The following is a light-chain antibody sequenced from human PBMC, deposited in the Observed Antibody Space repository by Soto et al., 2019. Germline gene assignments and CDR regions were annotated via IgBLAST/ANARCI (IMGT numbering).Light chain of an antibody. J-gene: IGKJ3*01. CDR1: QTIGSS. CDR3: QHGSCGPLLT. V-gene: IGKV3-11*01. CDR2: DTY. Sequence: EIVLTQSPATLSLSPRERATLSCRASQTIGSSLAWYQQRPGQAPRLLIYDTYNRATGIPARFSGSGSGTDFTLTISSLEPEDFALYSWQHGSCGPLLTFGPGTKVDI.